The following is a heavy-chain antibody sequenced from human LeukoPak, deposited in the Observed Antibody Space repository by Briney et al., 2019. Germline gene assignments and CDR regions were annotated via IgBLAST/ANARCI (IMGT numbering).Heavy chain of an antibody. J-gene: IGHJ4*02. CDR2: ISDRGSRT. V-gene: IGHV3-23*01. D-gene: IGHD3-22*01. CDR1: GITLSNYG. CDR3: AKRGVVIRVILVGFHKEAYYFDS. Sequence: GGSLRLSWAVSGITLSNYGMSWVRQAPGKGLEWVAGISDRGSRTNYADSVKGRFTISTDHPKNTLYLQMNSLRAEDTAVYFCAKRGVVIRVILVGFHKEAYYFDSWGQGALVTVSS.